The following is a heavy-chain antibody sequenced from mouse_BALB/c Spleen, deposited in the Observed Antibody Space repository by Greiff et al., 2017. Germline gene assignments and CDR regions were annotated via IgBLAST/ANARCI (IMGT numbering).Heavy chain of an antibody. CDR1: GFTFSNYW. CDR2: IRLKSNNYAT. V-gene: IGHV6-6*02. Sequence: EVQLQESGGGLVQPGGSMKLSCVASGFTFSNYWMNWVRQSPEKGLEWVAEIRLKSNNYATHYAESVKGRFTISRDDSKSSVYLQMNNLRAEDTGIYYCTRATSPFYYGSSYWYFDVWGAGTTVTVSS. J-gene: IGHJ1*01. CDR3: TRATSPFYYGSSYWYFDV. D-gene: IGHD1-1*01.